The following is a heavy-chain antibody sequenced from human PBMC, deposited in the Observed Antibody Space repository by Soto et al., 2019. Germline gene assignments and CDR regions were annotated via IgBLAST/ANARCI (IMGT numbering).Heavy chain of an antibody. Sequence: QVQLVQSGAEVKKPGASVKVSCKASGYTFTSYGISWVRQAPGQGLEWMGWISTHNWNKKYAQKIQGRVTMTTATSTSTAHRELRSLRSDDPAVYYCAREPNYFDYWGQGTLVTVSS. J-gene: IGHJ4*02. V-gene: IGHV1-18*01. CDR1: GYTFTSYG. CDR3: AREPNYFDY. CDR2: ISTHNWNK.